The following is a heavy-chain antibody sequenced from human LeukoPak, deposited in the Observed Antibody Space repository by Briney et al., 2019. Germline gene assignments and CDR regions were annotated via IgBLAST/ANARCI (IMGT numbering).Heavy chain of an antibody. CDR2: INSDGSST. D-gene: IGHD1-26*01. CDR1: GFTFSSYW. J-gene: IGHJ4*02. CDR3: AREGWELLRIYVG. Sequence: GGSLRLSCAASGFTFSSYWMHWVRQAPGMGLVWVSRINSDGSSTSYADSVKGRFTISRDNAKNTLYLQMNSLRAEDTAVYYCAREGWELLRIYVGWGQGTLVTVSS. V-gene: IGHV3-74*01.